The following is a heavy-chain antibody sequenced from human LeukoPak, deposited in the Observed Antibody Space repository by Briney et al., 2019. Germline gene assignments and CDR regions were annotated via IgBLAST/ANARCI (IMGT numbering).Heavy chain of an antibody. J-gene: IGHJ3*02. CDR3: ARDTTYGAADI. D-gene: IGHD4-17*01. CDR2: INPDGSVF. V-gene: IGHV3-7*05. Sequence: SGGSLRLSCEASGFIFSTSWMYWVRQAPGKGLEWVADINPDGSVFYDVDSVKGRFTISRDNARNTLYLQMNSLRDEDTAMYYCARDTTYGAADIWGQGTVVTVTS. CDR1: GFIFSTSW.